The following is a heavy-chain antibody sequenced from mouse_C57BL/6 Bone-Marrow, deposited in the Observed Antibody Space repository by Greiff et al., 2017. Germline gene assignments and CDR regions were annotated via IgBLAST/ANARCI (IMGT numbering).Heavy chain of an antibody. CDR1: GFTFSSYA. J-gene: IGHJ3*01. V-gene: IGHV5-4*01. Sequence: EVKLMESGGGLVKPGGSLKLSCAASGFTFSSYAMSWVRQTPEKRLEWVATISDGGSYTYYPDNVKGRFTISRDNAKNNLYLQMSHLKSEDTAMYYCARDEGNSAWFAYWGQGTLVTVSA. CDR3: ARDEGNSAWFAY. CDR2: ISDGGSYT.